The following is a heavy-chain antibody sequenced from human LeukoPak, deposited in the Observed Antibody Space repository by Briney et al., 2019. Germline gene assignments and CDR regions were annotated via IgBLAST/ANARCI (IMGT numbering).Heavy chain of an antibody. CDR3: AKGRAVEVVAAFNY. D-gene: IGHD2-15*01. Sequence: PGGSLRLSCAASGFTFNNYAMSWVRQAPGKGLEWVSGISSSGGSTYYADTVKGRLTISRDNSKNTLYLQMNSLRAEDTAVYYCAKGRAVEVVAAFNYWGQGTVVTASS. J-gene: IGHJ4*02. CDR2: ISSSGGST. V-gene: IGHV3-23*01. CDR1: GFTFNNYA.